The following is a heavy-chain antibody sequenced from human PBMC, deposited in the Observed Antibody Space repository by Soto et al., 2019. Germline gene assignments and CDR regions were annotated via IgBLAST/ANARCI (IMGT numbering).Heavy chain of an antibody. J-gene: IGHJ6*02. V-gene: IGHV1-2*04. CDR3: ARAGGPDTVTTYYYGMDV. Sequence: ASVKVSCKASGYTFTGYYIHWVRQAPGQGLEWMGWINPNSGGTNYAQKFQGWVTMTRDTSISTAYMELSRLRSDDTAVYYCARAGGPDTVTTYYYGMDVWGQGTTVTVSS. CDR1: GYTFTGYY. CDR2: INPNSGGT. D-gene: IGHD4-4*01.